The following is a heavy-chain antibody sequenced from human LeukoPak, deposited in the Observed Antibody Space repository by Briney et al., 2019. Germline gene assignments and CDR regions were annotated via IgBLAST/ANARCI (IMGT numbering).Heavy chain of an antibody. D-gene: IGHD3-16*01. Sequence: GGSLRLSCAASGFTFSSYSMNWVRQAPGKGLEWVSYISSSSSTIYYADSAKGRFTISRDNAKNSLYLQMNSLRAEDTALYHCARDFRIMITFGGVYQYNWFDPWGQGTLVTVSS. J-gene: IGHJ5*02. CDR2: ISSSSSTI. V-gene: IGHV3-48*04. CDR1: GFTFSSYS. CDR3: ARDFRIMITFGGVYQYNWFDP.